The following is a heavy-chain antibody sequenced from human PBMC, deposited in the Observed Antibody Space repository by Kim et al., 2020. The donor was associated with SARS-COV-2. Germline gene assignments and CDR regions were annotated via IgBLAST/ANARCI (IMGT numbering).Heavy chain of an antibody. CDR2: IYTSGLT. Sequence: SETLFLTCTVSGVSTRDHYWTWLRQSAGKGLEWIGRIYTSGLTNYSPSLNRRATISIDTSNNQFSLRLTYVTAADTAVYFCARDPFRSSYDLWGQG. CDR1: GVSTRDHY. J-gene: IGHJ4*02. V-gene: IGHV4-4*07. D-gene: IGHD2-2*01. CDR3: ARDPFRSSYDL.